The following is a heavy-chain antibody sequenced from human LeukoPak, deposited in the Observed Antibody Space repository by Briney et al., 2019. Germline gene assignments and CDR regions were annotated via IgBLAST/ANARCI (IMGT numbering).Heavy chain of an antibody. CDR1: GFSFSNYG. D-gene: IGHD3-10*02. Sequence: GGSLRLSCAASGFSFSNYGIHWVRQAPGKGLEWVSYISSSGSTIYYADSVKGRFTISRDNAKNSLYLQMNSLRAEDTAVYYCAELGITMIGGVWGKGTTVTISS. CDR3: AELGITMIGGV. J-gene: IGHJ6*04. CDR2: ISSSGSTI. V-gene: IGHV3-48*04.